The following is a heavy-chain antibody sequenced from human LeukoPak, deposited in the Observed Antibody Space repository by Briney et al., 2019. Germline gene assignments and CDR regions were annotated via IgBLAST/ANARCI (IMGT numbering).Heavy chain of an antibody. D-gene: IGHD3-16*01. Sequence: HSGGSLRLSCVASGFTVSSNYMSWVRQAPGKGLEWVSVIYSGGSTYYADSVKGRFTISRHISKNTLYLQMNSLRPEDTAVYYCASGSWVFDFWGQGTLVTVSS. CDR2: IYSGGST. V-gene: IGHV3-53*04. J-gene: IGHJ4*02. CDR3: ASGSWVFDF. CDR1: GFTVSSNY.